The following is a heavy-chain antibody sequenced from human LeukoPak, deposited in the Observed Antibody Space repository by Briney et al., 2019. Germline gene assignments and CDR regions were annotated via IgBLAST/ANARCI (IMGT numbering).Heavy chain of an antibody. J-gene: IGHJ4*02. CDR3: ASASIAVAGIALDY. CDR2: ISYDGSNK. Sequence: GGSLRLSCAASGFTFSSYAMHWVRQAPGKGLEWVAVISYDGSNKYYADSVKGRFTISRDNSKNTLYLQMNSLRAEDTAVYYCASASIAVAGIALDYWGQGTLVTVSS. CDR1: GFTFSSYA. D-gene: IGHD6-19*01. V-gene: IGHV3-30-3*01.